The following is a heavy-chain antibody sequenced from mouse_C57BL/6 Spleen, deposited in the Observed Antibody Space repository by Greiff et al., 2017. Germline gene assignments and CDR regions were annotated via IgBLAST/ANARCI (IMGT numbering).Heavy chain of an antibody. V-gene: IGHV1-55*01. CDR3: ARFFITTVVDY. Sequence: QVQLQQPGAELVKPGASVKMSCTASGYTFTSYWITWVKQRPGQGLEWIGDIYPGSGSTNYNEKFKSKATLTVDTSSSTAYMQLSSLTSEDSAVYYCARFFITTVVDYWGQGTTLTVSS. J-gene: IGHJ2*01. D-gene: IGHD1-1*01. CDR2: IYPGSGST. CDR1: GYTFTSYW.